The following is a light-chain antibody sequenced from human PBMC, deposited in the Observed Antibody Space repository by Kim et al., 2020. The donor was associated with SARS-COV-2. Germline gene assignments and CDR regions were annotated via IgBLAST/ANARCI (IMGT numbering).Light chain of an antibody. CDR3: QHDYNGPHT. CDR2: GAS. CDR1: QSGSDD. V-gene: IGKV3-15*01. J-gene: IGKJ2*01. Sequence: LSPGEASTPSSRAHQSGSDDLARFQHKPGQTPRHVIYGASTRAPGIPTSFSGSGSGTEFSLNINNLQSEDFAVYYCQHDYNGPHTFGQETKVDI.